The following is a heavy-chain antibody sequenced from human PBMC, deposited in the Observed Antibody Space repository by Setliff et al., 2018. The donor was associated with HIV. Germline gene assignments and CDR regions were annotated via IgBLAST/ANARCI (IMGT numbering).Heavy chain of an antibody. CDR3: AKDRTGTGTTLHV. V-gene: IGHV1-2*06. CDR1: GYTFTDYY. Sequence: PSVKVSCKASGYTFTDYYIHWVRQAPGQGLEWMGRINPKSGGTNYVRKFQGRVTMTRDTSINTAYLELSRLRSDDTAVYYCAKDRTGTGTTLHVWGKGTTVTVSS. J-gene: IGHJ6*04. CDR2: INPKSGGT. D-gene: IGHD1-7*01.